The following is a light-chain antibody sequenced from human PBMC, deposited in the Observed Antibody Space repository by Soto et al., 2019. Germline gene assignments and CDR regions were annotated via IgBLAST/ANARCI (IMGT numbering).Light chain of an antibody. J-gene: IGKJ1*01. CDR2: KVS. CDR1: QSLVYSDGNTY. Sequence: DVVMTQSPLSLPVTLGQPASISCRSSQSLVYSDGNTYLSWFQQRPGQSPRRLIYKVSNRDSGVPDRFRGSGSGTDFTLKISRVEAEAVGIYYCMQGTHWPRWTFGQGTKVEIK. V-gene: IGKV2-30*01. CDR3: MQGTHWPRWT.